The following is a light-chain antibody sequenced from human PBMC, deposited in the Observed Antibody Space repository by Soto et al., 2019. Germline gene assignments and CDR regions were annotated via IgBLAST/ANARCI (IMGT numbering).Light chain of an antibody. CDR2: GPS. J-gene: IGKJ4*02. CDR3: QLYNNWPADRT. V-gene: IGKV3-15*01. CDR1: QSVCSN. Sequence: EIVMTQSPATLSVSPGERATLSCRASQSVCSNLAWYQQKPGQAPTLLIYGPSTRATGIPARFSGSGSGTEFTLPVSSLQSEDFAIYFCQLYNNWPADRTFGEGTKVELK.